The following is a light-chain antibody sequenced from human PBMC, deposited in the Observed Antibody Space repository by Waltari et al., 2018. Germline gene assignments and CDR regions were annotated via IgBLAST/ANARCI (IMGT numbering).Light chain of an antibody. CDR1: QSVSSY. J-gene: IGKJ2*01. CDR3: HQRNNWPYT. V-gene: IGKV3-11*01. Sequence: EIVLTQSPATLSLSPGERATLSCRASQSVSSYFAWYQQKPGQAPRLLIYDASNRATGIPARFSGSGSGTDFTLTISSLEPEDCAVYYCHQRNNWPYTFGQGTKLEI. CDR2: DAS.